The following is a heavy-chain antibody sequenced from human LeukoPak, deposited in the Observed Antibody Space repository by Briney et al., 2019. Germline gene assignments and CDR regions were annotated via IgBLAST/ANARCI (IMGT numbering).Heavy chain of an antibody. V-gene: IGHV4-4*02. D-gene: IGHD5/OR15-5a*01. J-gene: IGHJ4*02. CDR3: ATRYSVWPK. CDR2: IHHTGST. CDR1: GGFISGSDCW. Sequence: SETLSLTCAVSGGFISGSDCWWTWVRQPPGKGLEWIGEIHHTGSTKYSPSLKSRVTISLDKSKNQFSQTLTSVTAADTAMYYCATRYSVWPKWGPGTLVTVSS.